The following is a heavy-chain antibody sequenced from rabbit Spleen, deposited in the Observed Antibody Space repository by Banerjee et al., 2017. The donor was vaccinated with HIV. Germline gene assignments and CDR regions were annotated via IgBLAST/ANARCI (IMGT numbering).Heavy chain of an antibody. J-gene: IGHJ6*01. CDR3: ARDTSSSFSSYGMDL. CDR2: IDSGSSSFT. Sequence: QSLEESGGGLVQPEGSLALTCKASGFSFSSSDYICWVRQAPGKGLEWIACIDSGSSSFTYFASWAKGRFTISKASSTTVTLQMTSLTAADTATYFCARDTSSSFSSYGMDLWGQGTLVTVS. CDR1: GFSFSSSDY. V-gene: IGHV1S40*01. D-gene: IGHD1-1*01.